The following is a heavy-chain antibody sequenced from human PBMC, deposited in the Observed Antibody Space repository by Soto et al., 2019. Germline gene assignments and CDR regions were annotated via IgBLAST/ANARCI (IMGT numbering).Heavy chain of an antibody. V-gene: IGHV3-74*01. Sequence: PGGSLRLSCEASGFTFSAFWMHWVRQAPGKGLEWVSRINSDGSGTTYADSVQGRFSISRDNAKNTVFLEMTSLRPEDTAVYYCARVNTLTSAWPFDYWGQGALVTSPQ. CDR3: ARVNTLTSAWPFDY. J-gene: IGHJ4*02. D-gene: IGHD6-19*01. CDR2: INSDGSGT. CDR1: GFTFSAFW.